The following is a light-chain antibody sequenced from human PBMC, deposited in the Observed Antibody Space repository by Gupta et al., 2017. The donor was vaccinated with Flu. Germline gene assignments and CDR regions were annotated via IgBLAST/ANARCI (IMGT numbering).Light chain of an antibody. Sequence: DVVMTQSPLSLPVTLGQPASISCRSSQSLVYKNGITYLNWFQQRPGQSPRRLIYEVSNRDSGVTDRFSGSGSGTDFTRKSSRGEAEDGGVYYGMRGTHPWTFGQGTKLEI. V-gene: IGKV2-30*01. J-gene: IGKJ2*02. CDR3: MRGTHPWT. CDR1: QSLVYKNGITY. CDR2: EVS.